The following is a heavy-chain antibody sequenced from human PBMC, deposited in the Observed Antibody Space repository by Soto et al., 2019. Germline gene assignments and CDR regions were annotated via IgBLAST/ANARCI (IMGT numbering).Heavy chain of an antibody. Sequence: QVQLVQSGAEVKKPGSSVRVSCKASGGTFSSYTINWVRQAPGQGREWMGRIIPMLGITNYAQEFQGRVTITADKSTSTAYMELSSLRSEDTAVYYCARDIAAAGRPYFDYWGQGTLVTVSS. V-gene: IGHV1-69*08. CDR1: GGTFSSYT. CDR3: ARDIAAAGRPYFDY. D-gene: IGHD6-13*01. CDR2: IIPMLGIT. J-gene: IGHJ4*02.